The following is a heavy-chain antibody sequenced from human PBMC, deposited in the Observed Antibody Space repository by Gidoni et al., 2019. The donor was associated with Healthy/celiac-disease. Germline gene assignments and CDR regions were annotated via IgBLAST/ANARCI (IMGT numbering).Heavy chain of an antibody. CDR3: ARGLYSSGWYRGAPLGY. V-gene: IGHV4-34*01. Sequence: QVHLQQWGAGLLKPSETLSLTCAVYGGSFSGYYCSWFRQPPGKGLEWIGEINHSGSTNYNPPLKSRVTISVDTSKNQFSLQLSSVTAADTAVDYCARGLYSSGWYRGAPLGYWGQGTLVTVSS. CDR2: INHSGST. D-gene: IGHD6-19*01. J-gene: IGHJ4*02. CDR1: GGSFSGYY.